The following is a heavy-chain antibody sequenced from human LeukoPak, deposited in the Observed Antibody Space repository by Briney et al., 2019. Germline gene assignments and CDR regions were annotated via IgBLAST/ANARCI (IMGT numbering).Heavy chain of an antibody. CDR1: GYTFTSYY. CDR2: INPSGGSR. D-gene: IGHD1-26*01. CDR3: ARGSIVGAKTLGFGAFDI. Sequence: ASVKVSRKASGYTFTSYYMHWVRQAPGQGLEWMGIINPSGGSRSYAQKFQGRVTMTRDTSTSTVYMELSSLRSEDTAVYYCARGSIVGAKTLGFGAFDIWGQGTMVTVSS. J-gene: IGHJ3*02. V-gene: IGHV1-46*01.